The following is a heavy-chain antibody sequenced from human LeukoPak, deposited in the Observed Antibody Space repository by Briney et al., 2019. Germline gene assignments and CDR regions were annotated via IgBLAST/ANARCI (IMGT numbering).Heavy chain of an antibody. CDR3: ARAPRYCSSTSCPLDY. J-gene: IGHJ4*02. Sequence: GGSLRLSCAASGFTFSSYDMHWVRQATGKGLEWVSAISTAGDTYYPGSVKGRFTISRENAKNSLYLQMNSLRAGDTAVYYCARAPRYCSSTSCPLDYWGQGTLVTVSS. CDR2: ISTAGDT. V-gene: IGHV3-13*01. D-gene: IGHD2-2*01. CDR1: GFTFSSYD.